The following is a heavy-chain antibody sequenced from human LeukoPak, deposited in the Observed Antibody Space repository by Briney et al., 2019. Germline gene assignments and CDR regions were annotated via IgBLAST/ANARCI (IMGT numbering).Heavy chain of an antibody. CDR3: AREGKGQYDAFDI. CDR2: ISGSGGST. D-gene: IGHD4-11*01. J-gene: IGHJ3*02. Sequence: GGSLRVSCAASGFTFSTYAMSWVRQAPGKGLEWVSAISGSGGSTYYADSVKGRFTISRDNAKNSLYLQMNSLRDDDTAVYYCAREGKGQYDAFDIWGQGTMVTVSS. CDR1: GFTFSTYA. V-gene: IGHV3-23*01.